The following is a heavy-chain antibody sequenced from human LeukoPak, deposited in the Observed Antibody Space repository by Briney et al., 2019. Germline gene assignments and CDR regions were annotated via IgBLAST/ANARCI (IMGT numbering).Heavy chain of an antibody. J-gene: IGHJ1*01. CDR1: VGTFSSYA. D-gene: IGHD6-13*01. CDR2: IIPSFGTA. CDR3: ARPGLSAAGTWYFQH. V-gene: IGHV1-69*05. Sequence: GASVKVSCKASVGTFSSYAISWVRQAPGQGLEWMGGIIPSFGTANYAQKFQGRVTITTDESTSTAYMELSSLRSEDTAVYYCARPGLSAAGTWYFQHWGQGTLVTVSS.